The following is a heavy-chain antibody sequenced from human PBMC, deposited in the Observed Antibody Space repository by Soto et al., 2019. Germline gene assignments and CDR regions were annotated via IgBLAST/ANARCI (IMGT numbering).Heavy chain of an antibody. Sequence: QVQLVQSGAEVKKPGASVKVSCKASGYTFTSDGISWVRQAPGQGLEWMGWISAYNGNTNYAQKLQGRVTMTTDTSTSTAYMELRSLRSDDTAVYYCERPYCGGDCYRPFYYYGMDVWGQGTTVTVSS. CDR3: ERPYCGGDCYRPFYYYGMDV. CDR2: ISAYNGNT. CDR1: GYTFTSDG. V-gene: IGHV1-18*01. D-gene: IGHD2-21*02. J-gene: IGHJ6*02.